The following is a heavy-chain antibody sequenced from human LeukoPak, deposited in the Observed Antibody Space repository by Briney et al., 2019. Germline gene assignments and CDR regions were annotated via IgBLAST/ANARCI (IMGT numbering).Heavy chain of an antibody. Sequence: SLRLSCAASGFTFSDHYMDWVRQAPGKGLEWVGRTRNKANSYTTEYAASVMGRFTISRDDSKNSLYLQMNSLKTEDTAVYLCVRLIVGAHGGGRFDRWGQGTLVTVSS. CDR2: TRNKANSYTT. V-gene: IGHV3-72*01. D-gene: IGHD1-26*01. J-gene: IGHJ5*02. CDR1: GFTFSDHY. CDR3: VRLIVGAHGGGRFDR.